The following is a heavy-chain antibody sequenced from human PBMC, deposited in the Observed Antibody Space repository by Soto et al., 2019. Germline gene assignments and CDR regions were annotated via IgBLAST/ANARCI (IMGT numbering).Heavy chain of an antibody. V-gene: IGHV3-21*01. Sequence: PGGSLRLSCAASGFTFSSYSMNWVRQAPGKGLEWVSSISSSSSYIYYADSVKGRFTISRDNAKNSLYLQMNSLRAEDTAVYYWSRRGGGGMAPLHYWGQGTLVTVSS. CDR3: SRRGGGGMAPLHY. CDR1: GFTFSSYS. CDR2: ISSSSSYI. J-gene: IGHJ4*02. D-gene: IGHD3-16*01.